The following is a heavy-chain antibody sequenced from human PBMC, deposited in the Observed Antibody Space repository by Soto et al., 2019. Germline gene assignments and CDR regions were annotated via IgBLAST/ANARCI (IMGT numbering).Heavy chain of an antibody. CDR2: IKSKTDGGTT. V-gene: IGHV3-15*01. CDR1: GFTFSNAW. Sequence: EVQLVESGGGLVKPGGSLRLSCAASGFTFSNAWMSWVRQAPGKGLEWVGRIKSKTDGGTTDYAAPVKGRFTISSDDSINTLYLQMNSLKPEDTAVYYCSTAGRVMITFGGVIVSEADDAFDIWGQGTMVTVSS. CDR3: STAGRVMITFGGVIVSEADDAFDI. J-gene: IGHJ3*02. D-gene: IGHD3-16*02.